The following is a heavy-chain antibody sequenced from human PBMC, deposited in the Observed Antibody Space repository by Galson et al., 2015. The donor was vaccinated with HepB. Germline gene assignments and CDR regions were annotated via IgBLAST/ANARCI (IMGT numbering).Heavy chain of an antibody. Sequence: SLRLSCAASGFTFSTYGMHWVRQAPGKGLEWVAAIWYDGSNKYYADSVKGRFTISRDNSKNTLYLQMNSLRAEDTAVYYCAKARVTMIVVQSAFDIWGQGTMVTVSS. D-gene: IGHD3-22*01. V-gene: IGHV3-33*06. J-gene: IGHJ3*02. CDR3: AKARVTMIVVQSAFDI. CDR2: IWYDGSNK. CDR1: GFTFSTYG.